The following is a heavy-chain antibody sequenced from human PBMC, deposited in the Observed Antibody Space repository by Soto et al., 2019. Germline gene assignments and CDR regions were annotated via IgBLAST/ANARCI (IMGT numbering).Heavy chain of an antibody. CDR2: IYWDDDK. CDR1: GFSLSTTGVG. Sequence: SGPTLVNPTQTLTLTCCFSGFSLSTTGVGVGWIRQPPGKALEWLALIYWDDDKRYNPSLNSRLTITKDTSKNQVVLAMTNMDPVDTATYYCVQSRCGGDCLQSYSSHSYYGLDVWGQGTTVTVSS. D-gene: IGHD2-21*02. V-gene: IGHV2-5*02. CDR3: VQSRCGGDCLQSYSSHSYYGLDV. J-gene: IGHJ6*02.